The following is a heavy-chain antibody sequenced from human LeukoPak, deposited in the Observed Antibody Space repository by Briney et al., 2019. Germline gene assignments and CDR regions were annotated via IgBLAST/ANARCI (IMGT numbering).Heavy chain of an antibody. J-gene: IGHJ6*03. D-gene: IGHD2-2*01. CDR1: GYSFTSYW. Sequence: RGESLKISCKGSGYSFTSYWIGWVRQMPGKGLEWMGIIYPGDSDTRYSPSFQGQVTISADKSISTAYLQWSSLKASDTAMYYCARRVVPAKDLGYYYYMDVWGKGTTVTVSS. CDR3: ARRVVPAKDLGYYYYMDV. V-gene: IGHV5-51*01. CDR2: IYPGDSDT.